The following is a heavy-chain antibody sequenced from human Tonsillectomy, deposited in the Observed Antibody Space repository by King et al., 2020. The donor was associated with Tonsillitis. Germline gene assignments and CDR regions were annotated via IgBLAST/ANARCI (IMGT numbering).Heavy chain of an antibody. CDR3: ARDLYDFWSGYPYY. D-gene: IGHD3-3*01. CDR1: GGSISSGSYY. V-gene: IGHV4-61*02. Sequence: QLQESGPGLVKPSQTLSLTCTVSGGSISSGSYYWSWIRQPAGKGLEWIGRIYTSGSTNYNPSLKSRVTMSVDTSKNQFSLKLSSVTAADTVVYYCARDLYDFWSGYPYYWGQGTLVTVSS. J-gene: IGHJ4*02. CDR2: IYTSGST.